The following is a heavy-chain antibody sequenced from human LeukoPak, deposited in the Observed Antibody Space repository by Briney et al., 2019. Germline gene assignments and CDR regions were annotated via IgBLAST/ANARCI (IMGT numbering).Heavy chain of an antibody. Sequence: ASVKVSCKASGYTFTGYYMHWVRQAPGQGLEWMGRINPNSGGTNYAQKFQGRVTMTRDTSISTAYMELSRLRSDDTAVYYCARDVGDYYDSSGYYGFDYWGQGTLVTVSS. J-gene: IGHJ4*02. CDR3: ARDVGDYYDSSGYYGFDY. D-gene: IGHD3-22*01. CDR1: GYTFTGYY. V-gene: IGHV1-2*06. CDR2: INPNSGGT.